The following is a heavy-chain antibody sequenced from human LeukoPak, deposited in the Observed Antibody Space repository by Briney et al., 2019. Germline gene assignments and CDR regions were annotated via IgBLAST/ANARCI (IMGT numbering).Heavy chain of an antibody. Sequence: TGGSLRLSCAASGFTFSSYSMNWVRQAPGKGLEWVSYISSSSSYIYYADSVKGRFTISRDNAKNSLYLQMNTLRAEDTAVYYCARGASGIGGIRFDPWGQGTLVTVSS. D-gene: IGHD3-10*01. J-gene: IGHJ5*02. CDR2: ISSSSSYI. V-gene: IGHV3-21*05. CDR3: ARGASGIGGIRFDP. CDR1: GFTFSSYS.